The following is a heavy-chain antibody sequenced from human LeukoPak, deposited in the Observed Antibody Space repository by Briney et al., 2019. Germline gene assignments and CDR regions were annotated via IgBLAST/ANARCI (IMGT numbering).Heavy chain of an antibody. CDR3: ARASDTSWPFDF. J-gene: IGHJ4*02. CDR1: GYAFTTFG. D-gene: IGHD2-2*01. Sequence: ASVTVSCKASGYAFTTFGIMWARQAPGQGLEWMGWISTSKTYTRYAQKVQGRATLTTDPSTSTAYLELTSLTSDDTAVYFCARASDTSWPFDFWGQGTKVTVSS. V-gene: IGHV1-18*01. CDR2: ISTSKTYT.